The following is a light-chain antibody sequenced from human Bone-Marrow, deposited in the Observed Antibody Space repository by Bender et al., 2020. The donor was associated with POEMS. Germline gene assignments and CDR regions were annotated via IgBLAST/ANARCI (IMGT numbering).Light chain of an antibody. J-gene: IGLJ2*01. V-gene: IGLV2-11*01. Sequence: QSALTQPRSVSGSPGQSVTISCTGIISDVGGYNYVSWYQLLPGKAPKVMIYDVRKRPSGVPARFSGSKSGSSASLAISGLQAEDEADYYCQSYDSSLSGVVFGGGTKLAVL. CDR2: DVR. CDR1: ISDVGGYNY. CDR3: QSYDSSLSGVV.